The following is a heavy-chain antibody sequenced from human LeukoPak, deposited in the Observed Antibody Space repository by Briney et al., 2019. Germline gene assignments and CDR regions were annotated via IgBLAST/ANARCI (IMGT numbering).Heavy chain of an antibody. Sequence: SDTLSLICAVSGDSIRSSYWWGWIRQPPGKGLEWIGYIYYTGEIYYNPSLKSRVTMSVDTSKNEISLKVTSVTAVDTAVYYCARKPDSRNWFDPWGQGTLVTVSS. CDR1: GDSIRSSYW. CDR2: IYYTGEI. D-gene: IGHD3-22*01. J-gene: IGHJ5*02. V-gene: IGHV4-28*05. CDR3: ARKPDSRNWFDP.